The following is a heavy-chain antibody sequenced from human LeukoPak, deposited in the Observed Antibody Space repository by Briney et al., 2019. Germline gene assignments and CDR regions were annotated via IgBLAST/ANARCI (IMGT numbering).Heavy chain of an antibody. Sequence: SETLSLTCTVSGGSIGSYYWSWIRQPPGRGLEWIGYIYYTGNTNYNPSLKSRVTISVDTSKNQFSLKLTSVTAADTAVYFCARGYSATYGRFDPWGQGTLVTVSS. D-gene: IGHD1-26*01. V-gene: IGHV4-59*01. CDR2: IYYTGNT. CDR3: ARGYSATYGRFDP. J-gene: IGHJ5*02. CDR1: GGSIGSYY.